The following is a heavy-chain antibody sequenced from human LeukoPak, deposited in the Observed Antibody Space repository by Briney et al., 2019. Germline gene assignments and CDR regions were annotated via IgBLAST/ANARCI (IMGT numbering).Heavy chain of an antibody. V-gene: IGHV3-23*01. D-gene: IGHD4-17*01. CDR3: AKITKATTPNY. CDR1: GFTFSNYA. Sequence: GGSLRLSCAASGFTFSNYAMNWVRQASGKGLEWVSGITGSGRKTYYADSVKGRFSISRDNSKNTVYLQMSDLRAEDTAVYYCAKITKATTPNYWGQGTLVTVSS. J-gene: IGHJ4*02. CDR2: ITGSGRKT.